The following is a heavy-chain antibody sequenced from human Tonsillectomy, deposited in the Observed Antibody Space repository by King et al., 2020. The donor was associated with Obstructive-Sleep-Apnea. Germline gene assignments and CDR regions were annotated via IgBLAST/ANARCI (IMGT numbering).Heavy chain of an antibody. CDR2: IYPCDSDT. Sequence: QLVQSGAEVKKPGESLKISCKGSGYSFTSYWIGWVRQMPGKGLEWIGIIYPCDSDTRYSPSFQGQVTISADKAISTAYLQWSSLKASDTAMYYCARHKGYYYDSSGYYYFDYWGQGTLVTVSS. D-gene: IGHD3-22*01. J-gene: IGHJ4*02. V-gene: IGHV5-51*01. CDR1: GYSFTSYW. CDR3: ARHKGYYYDSSGYYYFDY.